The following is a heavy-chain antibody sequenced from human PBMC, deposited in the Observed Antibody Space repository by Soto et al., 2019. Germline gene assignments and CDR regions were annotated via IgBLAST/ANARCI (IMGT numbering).Heavy chain of an antibody. CDR1: GGSLNTYY. CDR2: IYYTGST. Sequence: LSLTCTVSGGSLNTYYWSWILQPPGEGLEWIGFIYYTGSTKYNPSLRSRVTISVDTSKNQFSLELTSVTAADTALYYCARAPYYNFWSGYADNWFDPWGQGTLVTVSS. J-gene: IGHJ5*02. CDR3: ARAPYYNFWSGYADNWFDP. D-gene: IGHD3-3*01. V-gene: IGHV4-59*08.